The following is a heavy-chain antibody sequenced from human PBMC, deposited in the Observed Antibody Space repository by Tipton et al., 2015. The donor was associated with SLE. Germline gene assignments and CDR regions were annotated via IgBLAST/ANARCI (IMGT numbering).Heavy chain of an antibody. CDR3: AREDVGVMVEASIDI. V-gene: IGHV4-4*07. D-gene: IGHD2-15*01. CDR2: VYISGDT. CDR1: GASFSGYY. Sequence: TLSLTCAVYGASFSGYYWTWIRQPAGKGLGWIGRVYISGDTNYNPSLKSRVTISVDTSKNQFTLKLSSVAAADTAVYYCAREDVGVMVEASIDIWGQGTVVTVSS. J-gene: IGHJ3*02.